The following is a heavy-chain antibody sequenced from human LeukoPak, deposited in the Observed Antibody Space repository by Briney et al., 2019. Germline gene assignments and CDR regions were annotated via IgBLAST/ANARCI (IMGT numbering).Heavy chain of an antibody. Sequence: PGGSLRLSCAASGFTFSSYAMHWVRQAPGKGLEWVAVISYDGSNKYYADSVKGRFTISRDNSKNTLYLKMNSLRAEDTAVYYCAREGDGFLLFDYWGQGTLVTVSS. CDR3: AREGDGFLLFDY. D-gene: IGHD3-16*01. CDR2: ISYDGSNK. CDR1: GFTFSSYA. V-gene: IGHV3-30-3*01. J-gene: IGHJ4*02.